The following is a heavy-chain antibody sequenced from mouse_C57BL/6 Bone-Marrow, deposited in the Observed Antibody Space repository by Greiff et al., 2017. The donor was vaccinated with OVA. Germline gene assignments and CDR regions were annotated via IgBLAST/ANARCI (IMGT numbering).Heavy chain of an antibody. CDR2: IRNKPNGSTT. Sequence: EVQVVESGGGLVQPGDSLSLSCAASGFTFTNYYMSWVRQPPGKALEWLAFIRNKPNGSTTEYSASVKGRFTISRDNSQSILYLQMNALRAEDSATYYCARYKGRVAVDYFDDGGQGTALTVSS. D-gene: IGHD1-1*01. CDR1: GFTFTNYY. V-gene: IGHV7-3*01. J-gene: IGHJ2*01. CDR3: ARYKGRVAVDYFDD.